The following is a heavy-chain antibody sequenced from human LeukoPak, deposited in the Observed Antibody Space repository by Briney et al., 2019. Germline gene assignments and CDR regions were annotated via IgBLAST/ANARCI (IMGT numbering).Heavy chain of an antibody. CDR3: ARLKRQGGYFSGFSNFYLLGG. Sequence: SQTLSLTCIVSGASVTSDYWSWIRQPPGKGLEWIGNVFYSGTTDYNPSLKSRVTISGDTSKNQFSLKLSSVTAADTAVYYCARLKRQGGYFSGFSNFYLLGGRGNGTTVTVSS. D-gene: IGHD2-15*01. J-gene: IGHJ6*04. CDR2: VFYSGTT. CDR1: GASVTSDY. V-gene: IGHV4-59*08.